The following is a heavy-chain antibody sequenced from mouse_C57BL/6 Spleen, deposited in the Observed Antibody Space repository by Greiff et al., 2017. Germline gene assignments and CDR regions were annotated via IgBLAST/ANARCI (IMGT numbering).Heavy chain of an antibody. CDR2: IDPENGDT. J-gene: IGHJ2*01. Sequence: VQLKESGAELVRPGASVTLSCTASGFNIKDDYMHWVKQRPEQGLEWIGWIDPENGDTEYASKFQGKATITADTSSNTAYLQLSSLTSEDTAVYYCTPNWDFDYWGQGTTLTVSS. CDR3: TPNWDFDY. V-gene: IGHV14-4*01. D-gene: IGHD4-1*01. CDR1: GFNIKDDY.